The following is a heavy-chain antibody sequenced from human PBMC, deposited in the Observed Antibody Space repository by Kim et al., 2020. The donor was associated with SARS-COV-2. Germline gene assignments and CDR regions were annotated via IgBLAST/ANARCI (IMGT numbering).Heavy chain of an antibody. Sequence: SETLSLTCAVYGGFFNDFYWNWIRQSPGKGLEWIGEINHSGSTNYNPSLKSRLTISVDTPRNQFSLKLRSVTAADMAVYYCARGVRGEGYNSPWGQGTLVTVSS. V-gene: IGHV4-34*01. J-gene: IGHJ5*02. D-gene: IGHD1-1*01. CDR1: GGFFNDFY. CDR2: INHSGST. CDR3: ARGVRGEGYNSP.